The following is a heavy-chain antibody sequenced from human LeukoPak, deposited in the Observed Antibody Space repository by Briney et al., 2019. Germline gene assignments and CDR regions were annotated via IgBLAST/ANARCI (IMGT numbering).Heavy chain of an antibody. V-gene: IGHV1-69*04. D-gene: IGHD2-2*01. CDR2: IIPILGIA. CDR3: AGDHSCSSTSCYVGYYYGMDV. J-gene: IGHJ6*02. CDR1: GGTFSSYA. Sequence: ASVKVSCKASGGTFSSYAISWVRQAPGQGLEWMGRIIPILGIANYAQKFQGRVTITADKSTSTAYMELSSLRSEDTAVYYCAGDHSCSSTSCYVGYYYGMDVWGQGTTVTVSS.